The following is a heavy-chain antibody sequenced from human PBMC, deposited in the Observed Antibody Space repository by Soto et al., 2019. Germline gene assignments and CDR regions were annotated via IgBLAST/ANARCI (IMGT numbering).Heavy chain of an antibody. V-gene: IGHV3-33*01. CDR2: TSHDERKI. J-gene: IGHJ4*02. CDR1: GFTFSDYA. CDR3: ARGRYSNVWYYYDY. D-gene: IGHD6-19*01. Sequence: QVQLVESGGGVVQPGMSLSLSCAASGFTFSDYAMDWVRQAPGKGLEWVALTSHDERKISYADSVKGRFTISRGNSEKTLYLQMYSLSAEDTAVYYCARGRYSNVWYYYDYWGQGTLVTVSS.